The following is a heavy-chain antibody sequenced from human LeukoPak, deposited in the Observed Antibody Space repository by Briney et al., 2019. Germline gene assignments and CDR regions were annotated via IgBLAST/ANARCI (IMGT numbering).Heavy chain of an antibody. D-gene: IGHD3-22*01. CDR3: AGFFYDSSGAAFDI. J-gene: IGHJ3*02. CDR2: FIPIFGSP. CDR1: VPTFTRYA. V-gene: IGHV1-69*05. Sequence: SVKVCCKASVPTFTRYAINWVRLAPGQGLEWMGGFIPIFGSPTYAQNFQGRVTFTTDESTYTAYMELSNLRSDDTAVFYCAGFFYDSSGAAFDIWGQGTMVTVSS.